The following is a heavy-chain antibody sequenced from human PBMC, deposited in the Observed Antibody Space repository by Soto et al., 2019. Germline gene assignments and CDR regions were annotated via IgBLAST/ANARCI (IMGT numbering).Heavy chain of an antibody. CDR3: ARDRGDYYYYYYMDV. CDR1: GYTFTSYG. Sequence: ASVKVSCKASGYTFTSYGISWVRQAPGQGLEWMGWISAYNGNTNYAQKLQGRVTMTTDTSTSTAYMELRSLRSDDTAVYYCARDRGDYYYYYYMDVWGKGTTVTVSS. J-gene: IGHJ6*03. D-gene: IGHD5-12*01. CDR2: ISAYNGNT. V-gene: IGHV1-18*01.